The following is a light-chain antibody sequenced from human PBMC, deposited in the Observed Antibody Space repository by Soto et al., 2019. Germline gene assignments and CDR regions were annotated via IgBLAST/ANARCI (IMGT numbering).Light chain of an antibody. J-gene: IGLJ1*01. V-gene: IGLV1-44*01. CDR3: AAWDDGLNGSV. Sequence: QSVLTQPPSASGTPGQRVTISCSGSSSNIGRNTVNWYQQVPGTAPKLLIYNNNQRPSGVPDRFSGSKSGTSASLAIIWLQSEDEADYYCAAWDDGLNGSVFGAGTKVTVL. CDR2: NNN. CDR1: SSNIGRNT.